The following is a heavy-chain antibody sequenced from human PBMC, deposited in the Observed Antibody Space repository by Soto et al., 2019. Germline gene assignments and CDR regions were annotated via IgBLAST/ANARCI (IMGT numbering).Heavy chain of an antibody. CDR3: ARDIGYDYVWGSYRYVDY. CDR1: GFTVSSTY. V-gene: IGHV3-53*01. J-gene: IGHJ4*02. D-gene: IGHD3-16*02. Sequence: GGALRLSCNASGFTVSSTYMSWVRQAPGMGLEWVAVIESGGSTHYADSVKGRFTISRDNAKNSLYLQMNSLRAEDTAVYYCARDIGYDYVWGSYRYVDYWGQGTLVTVSS. CDR2: IESGGST.